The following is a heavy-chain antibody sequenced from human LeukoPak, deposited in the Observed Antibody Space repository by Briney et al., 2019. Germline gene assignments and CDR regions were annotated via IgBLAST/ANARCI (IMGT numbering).Heavy chain of an antibody. CDR2: ISSSSSYI. CDR3: ASDSSGHVRYNWFDP. CDR1: GFTFSSYS. D-gene: IGHD6-19*01. V-gene: IGHV3-21*04. J-gene: IGHJ5*02. Sequence: PGGSLRLSCAASGFTFSSYSMNWVRQAPGKGLEWVSSISSSSSYIYYADSVKGRFTISRDNAKNSLYLQMNSLRAEDTAVYYCASDSSGHVRYNWFDPWGQGTLVTVSS.